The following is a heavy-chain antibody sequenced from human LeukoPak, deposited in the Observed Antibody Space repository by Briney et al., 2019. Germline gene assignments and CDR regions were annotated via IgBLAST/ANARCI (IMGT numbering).Heavy chain of an antibody. Sequence: PSETLSLTCAVSGGSISSGGYSWSWIRQPPGKGLEWIGYIYYSGSTNYNPSLKSRVTISVDTSKNQFSLKLSSVTAADTAVYYCAREVFIAVAGTIGYYYGMDVWGQGTTATVSS. CDR2: IYYSGST. J-gene: IGHJ6*02. D-gene: IGHD6-19*01. CDR3: AREVFIAVAGTIGYYYGMDV. CDR1: GGSISSGGYS. V-gene: IGHV4-61*08.